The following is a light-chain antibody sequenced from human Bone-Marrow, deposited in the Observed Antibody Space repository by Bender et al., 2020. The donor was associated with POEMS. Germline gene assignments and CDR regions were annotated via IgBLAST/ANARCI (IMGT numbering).Light chain of an antibody. V-gene: IGLV3-1*01. J-gene: IGLJ3*02. CDR3: QAWDSSTLV. CDR1: KLGDTY. CDR2: QDA. Sequence: SYELTQPPSVSVSPGQTATITCSGDKLGDTYTCWYQQKPGQSPVLVIYQDAKRPSGIPERFSGSNSGDTATLTIRGTQAMDEADYYCQAWDSSTLVFGGGTKLTVL.